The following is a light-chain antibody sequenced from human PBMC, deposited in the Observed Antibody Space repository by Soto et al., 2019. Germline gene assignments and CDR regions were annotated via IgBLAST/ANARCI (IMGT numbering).Light chain of an antibody. J-gene: IGKJ5*01. V-gene: IGKV3-20*01. CDR2: GAS. CDR1: QSVSSN. CDR3: HQYGTFPIT. Sequence: EIVMTQSPATLSVSPGERATLSCRASQSVSSNLAWYQQKPGQAPRLLISGASSRAAGISDKFSGSGSGTDFTLTISRLEPEDFAVYFCHQYGTFPITFGRGTRLEIK.